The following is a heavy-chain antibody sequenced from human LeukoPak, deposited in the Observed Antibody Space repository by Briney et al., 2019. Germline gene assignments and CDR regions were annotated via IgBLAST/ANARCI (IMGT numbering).Heavy chain of an antibody. CDR3: ARGPTITMVRGVIPSRAFDI. Sequence: SETLSLTCTVSGGSISSYYWSWIRQPPGKGLEWIGRIYTSGSTNYNPSLKSRVTMSVDTSKNQFSLKLSSVTAADTAVYYCARGPTITMVRGVIPSRAFDIWGQGTMVTVSS. D-gene: IGHD3-10*01. J-gene: IGHJ3*02. CDR1: GGSISSYY. CDR2: IYTSGST. V-gene: IGHV4-4*07.